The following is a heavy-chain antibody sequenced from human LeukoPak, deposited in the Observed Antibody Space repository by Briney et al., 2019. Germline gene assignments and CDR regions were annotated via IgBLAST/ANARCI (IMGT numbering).Heavy chain of an antibody. V-gene: IGHV4-39*01. Sequence: SETLSLTCTVSGVSISSSSYHWDWIRQPPGKGLEWIGSIYDSGSTYYSPSLKSRVTISVDTSKNQFSLKLNSVTAADTAVYYCARLVITGTARGYFDYWGHGTLVTVSS. CDR3: ARLVITGTARGYFDY. CDR2: IYDSGST. D-gene: IGHD1-7*01. J-gene: IGHJ4*01. CDR1: GVSISSSSYH.